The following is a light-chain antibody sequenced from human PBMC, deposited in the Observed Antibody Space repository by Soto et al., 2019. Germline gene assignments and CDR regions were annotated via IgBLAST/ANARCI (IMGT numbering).Light chain of an antibody. CDR1: QTVNNNY. Sequence: EIVLTQPPGPLSVSPGDRDTLSCRASQTVNNNYLASYQQKPGQAPRLLIYGASTPATGTPARLSGSGSGTHFTLTVSRLEPEDFAVYYCQQYGGSAPWTFGPGTKVDIK. CDR3: QQYGGSAPWT. J-gene: IGKJ1*01. V-gene: IGKV3-20*01. CDR2: GAS.